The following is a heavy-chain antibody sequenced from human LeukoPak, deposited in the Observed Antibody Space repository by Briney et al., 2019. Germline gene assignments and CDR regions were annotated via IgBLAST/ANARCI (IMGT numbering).Heavy chain of an antibody. D-gene: IGHD6-19*01. CDR2: ISSNGGST. CDR1: GFTFSSYA. J-gene: IGHJ3*02. V-gene: IGHV3-64*01. CDR3: ARESAVAGGVAFDI. Sequence: GGSLRLSCAASGFTFSSYAMHRVRQAPGKGLEYVSAISSNGGSTYYANSVKGRFTISRDNSKNTLYLQMGNLRAEDMAVYYCARESAVAGGVAFDIWGQGTMVTVSS.